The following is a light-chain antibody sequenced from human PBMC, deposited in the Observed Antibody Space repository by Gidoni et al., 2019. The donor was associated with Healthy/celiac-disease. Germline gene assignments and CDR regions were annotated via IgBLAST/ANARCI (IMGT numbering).Light chain of an antibody. V-gene: IGLV1-47*02. CDR1: SSHIGSNY. CDR2: SNN. CDR3: AAWDDSLSGRV. J-gene: IGLJ3*02. Sequence: QSVLTQPPSASGTPGQRVTISCSGSSSHIGSNYVYWYQQLPGTAPKLLIYSNNQRPSGVPDRFSGSKSGTSASLAISGLRSEDEADYYCAAWDDSLSGRVFGGGTKLTV.